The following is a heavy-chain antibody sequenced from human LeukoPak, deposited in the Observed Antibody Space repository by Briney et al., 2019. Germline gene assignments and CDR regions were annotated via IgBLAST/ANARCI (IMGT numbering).Heavy chain of an antibody. CDR3: ARDAVVVVPAAPDYYYYGMDV. CDR1: GVTVSSNY. CDR2: IYGGTNT. D-gene: IGHD2-2*01. V-gene: IGHV3-66*01. Sequence: GGSLRLSCAASGVTVSSNYVSWVRQAPGKGLEWVSAIYGGTNTYYADSVKGRFTISRDNSKNTLYPQMNSLRAEDTAVYYCARDAVVVVPAAPDYYYYGMDVWGQGTTVTVSS. J-gene: IGHJ6*02.